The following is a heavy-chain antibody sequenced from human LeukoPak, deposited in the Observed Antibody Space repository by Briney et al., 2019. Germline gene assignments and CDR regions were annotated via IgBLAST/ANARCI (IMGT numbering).Heavy chain of an antibody. CDR2: INYFGTT. D-gene: IGHD1-1*01. CDR1: GGSIRSHS. J-gene: IGHJ5*02. Sequence: AETLSLTCTVSGGSIRSHSWHWIRQSPGKGLEWIGSINYFGTTTYKPSLKSRVTLSVDTSKNQFSLKLTSVTAADTAVYYCARDIGEDTDGRASYWFAPWGQGTLVTVSS. CDR3: ARDIGEDTDGRASYWFAP. V-gene: IGHV4-59*11.